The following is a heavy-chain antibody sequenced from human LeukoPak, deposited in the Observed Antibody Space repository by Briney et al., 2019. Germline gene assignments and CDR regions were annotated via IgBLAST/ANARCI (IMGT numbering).Heavy chain of an antibody. CDR3: ARDAGRSSWSRDYYYYGMDV. J-gene: IGHJ6*02. CDR1: GFTFSSYS. V-gene: IGHV3-21*01. D-gene: IGHD6-13*01. CDR2: ISSSSSYI. Sequence: GGSLRLSCAASGFTFSSYSMNWVRQAPGKGLEWVSSISSSSSYIYYADSVKGRFTISRDNAKNSLYLQMNGLRAEDTAVYYCARDAGRSSWSRDYYYYGMDVWGQGTTVTVSS.